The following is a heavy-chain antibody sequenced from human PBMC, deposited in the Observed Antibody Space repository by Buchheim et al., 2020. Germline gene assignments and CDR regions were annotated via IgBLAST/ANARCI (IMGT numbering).Heavy chain of an antibody. Sequence: QVQLQESGPGLVKPSETLSLTCTVSGGSISSYYWSWIRQPPGKGLEWIGYIYYSGSTNYNPSLKSRVTITVAPTKNQFSLKLSSVTAADTAVYYCASTMIVVARDFYFDYWGQGTL. D-gene: IGHD3-22*01. CDR2: IYYSGST. CDR3: ASTMIVVARDFYFDY. CDR1: GGSISSYY. J-gene: IGHJ4*02. V-gene: IGHV4-59*01.